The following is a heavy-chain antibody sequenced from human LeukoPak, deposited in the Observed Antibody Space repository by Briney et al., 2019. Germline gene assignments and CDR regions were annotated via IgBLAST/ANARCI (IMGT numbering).Heavy chain of an antibody. D-gene: IGHD1-26*01. CDR2: IYPGDSDT. CDR1: GYSFTSYW. V-gene: IGHV5-51*01. CDR3: ARQSVGGVSYYDWFDP. J-gene: IGHJ5*02. Sequence: GESLKISCKGSGYSFTSYWIGWVRQMPGKGLEWMGIIYPGDSDTKYSPSFQGQVTISADKSISTAYLQWSSLKASDTAMYYCARQSVGGVSYYDWFDPWGQGTLVTVSS.